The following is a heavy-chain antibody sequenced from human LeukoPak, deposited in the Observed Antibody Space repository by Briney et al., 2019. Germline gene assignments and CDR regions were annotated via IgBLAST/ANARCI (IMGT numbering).Heavy chain of an antibody. Sequence: SETLSLTCIVSGGSVSSRSYNWGWIRQSPGKGLEWIGGTYYSGSTYYNLSLKSRVSISIDTSKNQFSLRLNSVTAADTAVYYCTRKGGGGGLRTFDSWGQGALVTVSS. CDR1: GGSVSSRSYN. V-gene: IGHV4-39*01. CDR3: TRKGGGGGLRTFDS. CDR2: TYYSGST. J-gene: IGHJ4*02. D-gene: IGHD1-7*01.